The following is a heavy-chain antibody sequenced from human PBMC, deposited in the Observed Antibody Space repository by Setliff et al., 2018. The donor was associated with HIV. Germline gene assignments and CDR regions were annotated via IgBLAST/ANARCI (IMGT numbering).Heavy chain of an antibody. Sequence: GESLKISCEASGYTFTNYWIGWVRQMPGKGLEWMGIIYPGDSDIIYSPSFQGQVTISADKSITTAYLQWSRLKASDTAMYYCARTSMVRGAVWWFDPWGQGTLVTVSS. D-gene: IGHD3-10*01. V-gene: IGHV5-51*01. CDR3: ARTSMVRGAVWWFDP. J-gene: IGHJ5*02. CDR1: GYTFTNYW. CDR2: IYPGDSDI.